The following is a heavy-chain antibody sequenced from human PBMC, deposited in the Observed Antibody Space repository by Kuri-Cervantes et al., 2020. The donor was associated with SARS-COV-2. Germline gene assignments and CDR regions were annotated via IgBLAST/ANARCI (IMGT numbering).Heavy chain of an antibody. CDR3: AKELLWFGDLHGGYFDS. CDR1: GGTFDSYT. Sequence: SVKVSCKASGGTFDSYTISWVRQTPGQGLEWMGWLITAFGTANYAQKFQDRVTLIADKSTSTVFMELSRLSSEDTAVYYCAKELLWFGDLHGGYFDSWGQGTLVTVSS. V-gene: IGHV1-69*06. D-gene: IGHD3-10*01. J-gene: IGHJ4*02. CDR2: LITAFGTA.